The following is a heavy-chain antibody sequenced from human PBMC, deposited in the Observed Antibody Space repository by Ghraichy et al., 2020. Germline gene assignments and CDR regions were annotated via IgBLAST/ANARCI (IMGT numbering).Heavy chain of an antibody. CDR1: GFSLSTSGVG. CDR3: AHNDYGDGDLGDAFDI. J-gene: IGHJ3*02. V-gene: IGHV2-5*02. CDR2: IYWDDDK. Sequence: SGPTLVKPTQTLTLTCTFSGFSLSTSGVGVGWIRQPPGKALEWLALIYWDDDKRYSPSLKSRLTITKDTSKNQVVLTMTNMDPVDTATYYCAHNDYGDGDLGDAFDIWGQGTMVTVSS. D-gene: IGHD4-17*01.